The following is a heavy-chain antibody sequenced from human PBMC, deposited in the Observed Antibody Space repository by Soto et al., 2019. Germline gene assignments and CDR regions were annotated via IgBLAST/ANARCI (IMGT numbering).Heavy chain of an antibody. J-gene: IGHJ4*02. Sequence: QITLNESGPPLVKPTQTLTLTCTFSGFSLSTRDVGVGWIRQPPGEALEWLGVVYWDDSKTYSPSLESRLTITKEPSKNQVVLRMTKMDPVDTATYYCAHCRGGVASFWGQGTLVTVSS. CDR3: AHCRGGVASF. V-gene: IGHV2-5*02. D-gene: IGHD2-2*01. CDR2: VYWDDSK. CDR1: GFSLSTRDVG.